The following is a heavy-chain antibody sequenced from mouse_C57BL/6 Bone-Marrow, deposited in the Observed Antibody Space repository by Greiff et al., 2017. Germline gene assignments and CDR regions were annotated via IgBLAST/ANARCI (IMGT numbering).Heavy chain of an antibody. V-gene: IGHV1-19*01. CDR3: ARIYYDLVSNYYAMDD. CDR2: INPYNGGT. CDR1: GYTFTDYY. D-gene: IGHD2-4*01. J-gene: IGHJ4*01. Sequence: EVHLVESGPVLVKPGASVKMSCKASGYTFTDYYMNWVKQSHGKSLEWIGVINPYNGGTSYNQKFKGKATLTVDKSSSTAYMELNSLTSEDSAVYYCARIYYDLVSNYYAMDDWGQGTSGTVSS.